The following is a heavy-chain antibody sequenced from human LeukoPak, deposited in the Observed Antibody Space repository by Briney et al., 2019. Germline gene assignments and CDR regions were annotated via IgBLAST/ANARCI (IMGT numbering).Heavy chain of an antibody. V-gene: IGHV4-39*07. D-gene: IGHD6-25*01. CDR2: IYYSGNT. CDR1: GGSISSSSHH. J-gene: IGHJ4*02. CDR3: SRSRGRLAQLDY. Sequence: SETLSLTCTVSGGSISSSSHHWGWIRQSPGKGLEWIASIYYSGNTYYNASLKSRVTISVDTSKNQFSLKLRSVTAADTAVYFCSRSRGRLAQLDYWGQGTLVTVSS.